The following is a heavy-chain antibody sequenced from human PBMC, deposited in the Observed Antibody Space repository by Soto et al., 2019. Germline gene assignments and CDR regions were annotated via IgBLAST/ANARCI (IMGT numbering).Heavy chain of an antibody. CDR2: IWYDGSNK. CDR1: GFTFSSHG. Sequence: QVQLVESGGGVVQPGRSLRLSCAASGFTFSSHGMHWVRQAPGKGLEWVAVIWYDGSNKYYADSVKGRFTISRDDSKNLVYLQMNSLRAEDTAVYYCVRDGCYRMQAPYWGQGTLVTVSS. CDR3: VRDGCYRMQAPY. V-gene: IGHV3-33*01. D-gene: IGHD2-8*01. J-gene: IGHJ4*02.